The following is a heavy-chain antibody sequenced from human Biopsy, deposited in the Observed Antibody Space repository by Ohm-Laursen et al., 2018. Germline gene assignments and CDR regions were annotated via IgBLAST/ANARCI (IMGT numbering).Heavy chain of an antibody. D-gene: IGHD3-22*01. J-gene: IGHJ5*02. CDR1: GRSISNNNYY. Sequence: GTLSLTCGVSGRSISNNNYYWGWIRQPPGKGLEWIGSIFYRGSTNYKPSLKSRINISVDTSKNQFSLKLNSVTAADTAVYYCARNYDTSGYYYVSWGQGTLVTVSS. V-gene: IGHV4-39*01. CDR2: IFYRGST. CDR3: ARNYDTSGYYYVS.